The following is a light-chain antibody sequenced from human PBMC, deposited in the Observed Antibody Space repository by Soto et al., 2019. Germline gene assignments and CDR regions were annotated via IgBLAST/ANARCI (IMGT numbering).Light chain of an antibody. CDR2: WAS. Sequence: DSVMTQSPDSLAVSLGERATIHCKSSQSVLYSAKNKNFLTWYQQKPGQPPKLLIYWASTRESGVPDRFSGSGSGTDFTLTISSLQAEDVAVYYCQQYYSTPRTFGQGTKVDIK. J-gene: IGKJ1*01. V-gene: IGKV4-1*01. CDR1: QSVLYSAKNKNF. CDR3: QQYYSTPRT.